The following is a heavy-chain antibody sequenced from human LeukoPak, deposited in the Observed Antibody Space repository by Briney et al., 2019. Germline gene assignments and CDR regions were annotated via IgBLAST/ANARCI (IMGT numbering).Heavy chain of an antibody. Sequence: GGSLRLSCAPSGFTFNRYEMNWVRQSPRKGLEWVLYINSGSNAIYYADSVKGRFTISRDNAKKSLYLQMNSLRAEDTAVYDCAGDGIFDYWGQGTLVTVSS. J-gene: IGHJ4*02. CDR3: AGDGIFDY. CDR2: INSGSNAI. CDR1: GFTFNRYE. V-gene: IGHV3-48*03.